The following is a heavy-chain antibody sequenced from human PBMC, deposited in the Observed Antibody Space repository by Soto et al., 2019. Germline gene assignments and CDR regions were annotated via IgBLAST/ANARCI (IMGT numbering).Heavy chain of an antibody. CDR1: GYTFSNYG. D-gene: IGHD3-16*01. CDR3: ARRGAPPYYYYGLDV. V-gene: IGHV1-18*01. Sequence: QVQLVQSGPEVKKPGASAKVSCKASGYTFSNYGITWVRQAPGQGLEWMGWINAYNGETNYAQKLQGRVTMTTATSTSTAYMELKSLKSDDTAVYYCARRGAPPYYYYGLDVWGQGTTVTVSS. J-gene: IGHJ6*02. CDR2: INAYNGET.